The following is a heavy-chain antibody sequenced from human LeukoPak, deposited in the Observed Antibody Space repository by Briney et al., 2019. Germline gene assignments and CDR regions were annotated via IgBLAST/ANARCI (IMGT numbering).Heavy chain of an antibody. V-gene: IGHV3-21*01. CDR2: ISYDSRSI. CDR3: ARDVSMIVPSDAFDI. Sequence: AGGSLRLSCEASGFTFSPYGMTWVRQAPGKGLEWVSTISYDSRSIGYADSVKGRFTISRDNAKSSTFLQMNSLRAEDTAVYYCARDVSMIVPSDAFDIWGQGTMVTVSS. J-gene: IGHJ3*02. D-gene: IGHD3-22*01. CDR1: GFTFSPYG.